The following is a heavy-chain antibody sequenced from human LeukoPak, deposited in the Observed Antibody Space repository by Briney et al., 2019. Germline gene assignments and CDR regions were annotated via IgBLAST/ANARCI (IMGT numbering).Heavy chain of an antibody. V-gene: IGHV1-8*02. J-gene: IGHJ4*02. D-gene: IGHD3-22*01. CDR2: MIPNSGNT. Sequence: ASVKVSCKASGGTFSSYTISWVRQAPGQGLEWMGWMIPNSGNTGYAQKFQGRVTMTRNTSISTAYMELSSLRSEDTAVYYCARGLRDSSGYSTRLFDYWGQGTLVTVSS. CDR1: GGTFSSYT. CDR3: ARGLRDSSGYSTRLFDY.